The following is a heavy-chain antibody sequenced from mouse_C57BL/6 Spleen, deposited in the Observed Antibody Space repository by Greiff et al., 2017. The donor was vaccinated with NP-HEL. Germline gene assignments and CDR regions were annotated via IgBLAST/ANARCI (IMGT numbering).Heavy chain of an antibody. CDR2: IDPENGDT. Sequence: VQLQQSGAELVRPGASVKLSCTASGFNIKDDYMHWVKQRPEQGLEWIGWIDPENGDTEYASKFQGKATITADTSSNTAYLQLSSLTSEDTAVYYCTTRQPFDYWGQGTTLTVSS. CDR3: TTRQPFDY. CDR1: GFNIKDDY. V-gene: IGHV14-4*01. D-gene: IGHD6-1*01. J-gene: IGHJ2*01.